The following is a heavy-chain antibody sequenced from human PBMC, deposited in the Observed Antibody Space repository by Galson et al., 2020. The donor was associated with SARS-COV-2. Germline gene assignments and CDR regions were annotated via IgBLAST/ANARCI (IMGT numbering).Heavy chain of an antibody. V-gene: IGHV3-23*01. J-gene: IGHJ5*02. CDR1: GLPFSSYA. Sequence: TGGSLRLSCAASGLPFSSYAMTWVRQAPGRGLGWVPTITTSGTSTKYANSVKGRFTISRDNSKNTLYLQMNSLRAEDTAVYYCAKARVPAAVKWFDPWGQGTLVTVSS. D-gene: IGHD2-2*01. CDR3: AKARVPAAVKWFDP. CDR2: ITTSGTST.